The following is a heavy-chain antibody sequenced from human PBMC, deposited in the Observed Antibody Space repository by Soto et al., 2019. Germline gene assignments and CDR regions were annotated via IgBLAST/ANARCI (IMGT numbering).Heavy chain of an antibody. D-gene: IGHD5-12*01. CDR1: GFTFSSYS. V-gene: IGHV3-48*01. CDR3: ARASLVATIFDY. CDR2: ISGSSSTM. J-gene: IGHJ4*02. Sequence: EVQLVDSGGGLVQPGGSLRLSCEVSGFTFSSYSMTWVRQAPGKGLEWVSYISGSSSTMYYAESVRGRFTISRDNANNSLYLQMNSVRAEDTAVYYCARASLVATIFDYWGQGLLVTVSS.